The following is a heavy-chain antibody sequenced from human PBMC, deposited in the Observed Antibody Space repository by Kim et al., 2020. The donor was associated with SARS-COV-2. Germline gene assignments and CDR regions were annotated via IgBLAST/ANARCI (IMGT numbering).Heavy chain of an antibody. Sequence: SETLSLTCTVSGGSISSSSYYWGWIRQPPWKGLEWIGSIYYSGSTYYNPSLKSRVTISVDTSKNQFSLKLSSVTAADTVVYYCARSSLLLRYFDWSYLGYFDYWGQGTLVTVSS. J-gene: IGHJ4*02. D-gene: IGHD3-9*01. CDR3: ARSSLLLRYFDWSYLGYFDY. CDR1: GGSISSSSYY. CDR2: IYYSGST. V-gene: IGHV4-39*01.